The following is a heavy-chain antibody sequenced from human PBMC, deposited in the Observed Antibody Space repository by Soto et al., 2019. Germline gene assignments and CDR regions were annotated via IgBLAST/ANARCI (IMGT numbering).Heavy chain of an antibody. Sequence: QVQLVQSGAEVKKPGASVKVSCKASGYTFTSYGISWVRQAPGQGLEWMGWISAYNGNTNYAQKLQGRVTMTTDTSTSTAYRELRSLRSDDTAVYYCARGIYYYGSGAYGMDVWGQGTTVTVSS. CDR3: ARGIYYYGSGAYGMDV. J-gene: IGHJ6*02. CDR2: ISAYNGNT. CDR1: GYTFTSYG. D-gene: IGHD3-10*01. V-gene: IGHV1-18*01.